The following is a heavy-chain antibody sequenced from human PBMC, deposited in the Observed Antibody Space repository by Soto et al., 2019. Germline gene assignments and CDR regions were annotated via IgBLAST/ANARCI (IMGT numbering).Heavy chain of an antibody. CDR2: ISHDGGNE. J-gene: IGHJ2*01. D-gene: IGHD3-22*01. V-gene: IGHV3-30*03. CDR1: GFSFSTYG. Sequence: QVHLEESGGGVVQPGRSLRLSCAASGFSFSTYGMHWVRQAPGKGLEWVAVISHDGGNEYYADSVKGRFTISRDSSKNRVYLQMNNVRAEDTAVFYCATDPSSGYTRGYFDVWGLGTLVTVSS. CDR3: ATDPSSGYTRGYFDV.